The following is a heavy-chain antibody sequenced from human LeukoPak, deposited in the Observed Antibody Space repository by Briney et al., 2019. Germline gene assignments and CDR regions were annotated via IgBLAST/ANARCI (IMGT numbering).Heavy chain of an antibody. J-gene: IGHJ3*02. CDR1: GYSISSGWY. D-gene: IGHD3-9*01. CDR3: ARVQGLRYFDWLPRGAFDI. CDR2: VYHTGKT. Sequence: SETLSLTCIVSGYSISSGWYWGWIRQPPGAGLEWIGIVYHTGKTYCDPSLKSRVTISVDTSKNQFSLKLSSVTAADTAVYYCARVQGLRYFDWLPRGAFDIWGQGTMVTVSS. V-gene: IGHV4-38-2*02.